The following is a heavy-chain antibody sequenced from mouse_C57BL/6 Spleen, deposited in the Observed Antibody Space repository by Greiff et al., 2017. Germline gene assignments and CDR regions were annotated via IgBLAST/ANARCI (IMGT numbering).Heavy chain of an antibody. CDR1: GFTFSSYA. Sequence: DVMLVESGEGLVKPGGSLKLSCAASGFTFSSYAMSWVRQTPEKRLEWVAYISSGGDYIYYADTVKGRFTISRDNARNTLYLQMSSLKSEDTAMYYCTRDGLLHDYWGQGTTLTVSS. CDR2: ISSGGDYI. D-gene: IGHD3-1*01. V-gene: IGHV5-9-1*02. J-gene: IGHJ2*01. CDR3: TRDGLLHDY.